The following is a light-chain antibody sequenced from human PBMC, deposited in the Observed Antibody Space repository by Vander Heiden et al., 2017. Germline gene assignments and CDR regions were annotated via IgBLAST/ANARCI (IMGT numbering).Light chain of an antibody. CDR3: SAWDSSLSAWV. CDR1: SNTVCNPV. J-gene: IGLJ3*02. V-gene: IGLV10-54*01. CDR2: RNN. Sequence: QAGLTQPPSLSQGLRQPAKLTCTGNSNTVCNPVPPCLQQHQRHPPKLLSYRNNNRPSGISERLSASRSGNTASLTITGLQPEDEADYYCSAWDSSLSAWVFGGGTKLTVL.